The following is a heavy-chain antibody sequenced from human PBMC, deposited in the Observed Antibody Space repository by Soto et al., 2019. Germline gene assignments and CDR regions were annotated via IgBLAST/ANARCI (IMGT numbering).Heavy chain of an antibody. Sequence: QVQLVQSGAEVKKPGASVKVSCKASGYTFTSYAMHWVREAPGQRLEWMGWINAGNGNTKYSPKFQGRVTITRDTSASTAYMELSRLRSEDTAVYYCAREAVAAGLYWGQGTLVTVSS. CDR3: AREAVAAGLY. CDR1: GYTFTSYA. CDR2: INAGNGNT. V-gene: IGHV1-3*01. D-gene: IGHD6-13*01. J-gene: IGHJ1*01.